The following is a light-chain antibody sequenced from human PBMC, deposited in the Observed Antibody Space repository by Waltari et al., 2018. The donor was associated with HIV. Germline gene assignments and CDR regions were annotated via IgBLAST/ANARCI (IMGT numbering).Light chain of an antibody. CDR2: DAS. J-gene: IGKJ3*01. CDR1: QGFRNR. V-gene: IGKV3-15*01. CDR3: QAFGGT. Sequence: VMTQSPATLSVSPGQRATLSCGASQGFRNRLAWYQQRPGQYPRLLIYDASTRATGVPDRFSASGSGTEFTLTITSLQSEDFALYYCQAFGGTFGPGTRV.